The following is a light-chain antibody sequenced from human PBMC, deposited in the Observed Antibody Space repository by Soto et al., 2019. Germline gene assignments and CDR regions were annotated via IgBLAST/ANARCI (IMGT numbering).Light chain of an antibody. CDR2: GNT. J-gene: IGLJ2*01. CDR3: LSFDSSLSVV. V-gene: IGLV1-40*01. Sequence: QSVLTQPTSMSGAPGQRVTISCTGSSSNIGAGYDVHWYQQLPGRAPKLLIYGNTNRPSGVPDRFSGSKSGTSASLAITGLQAEDEADYYCLSFDSSLSVVFGGGTELTVL. CDR1: SSNIGAGYD.